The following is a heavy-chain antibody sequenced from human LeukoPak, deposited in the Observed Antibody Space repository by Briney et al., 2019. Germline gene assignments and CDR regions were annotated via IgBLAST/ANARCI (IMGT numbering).Heavy chain of an antibody. Sequence: GGSLRLSCAASGFTFSNYGMTWVRQAPGKGLEWVSGISGSGGDTYYADSVKGRFTISRDNPKSTLCLQMNTLRAEDTAVYYCAKNGGDLMSSRVGCDYWGQGALVTVSS. CDR1: GFTFSNYG. CDR2: ISGSGGDT. V-gene: IGHV3-23*01. CDR3: AKNGGDLMSSRVGCDY. J-gene: IGHJ4*02. D-gene: IGHD3-16*01.